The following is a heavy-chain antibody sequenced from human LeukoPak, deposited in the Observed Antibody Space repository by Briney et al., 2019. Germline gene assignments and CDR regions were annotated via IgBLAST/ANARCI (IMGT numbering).Heavy chain of an antibody. D-gene: IGHD6-13*01. Sequence: GESLKISCKASGYTFTSYYMHWVRQAPGQGLEWMGIINPSGGSTSYAQKFQGRVTMTRDTSTSTVYMELSSLRSEDTAVYYCARRPRGIAAPDVWGQGTTVTVSS. CDR1: GYTFTSYY. CDR2: INPSGGST. CDR3: ARRPRGIAAPDV. J-gene: IGHJ6*02. V-gene: IGHV1-46*01.